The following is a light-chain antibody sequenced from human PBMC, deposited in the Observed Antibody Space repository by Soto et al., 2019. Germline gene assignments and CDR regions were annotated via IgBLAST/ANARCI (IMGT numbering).Light chain of an antibody. V-gene: IGKV3-20*01. J-gene: IGKJ2*01. Sequence: EIVLTQSPGTLSLSPGERATLSCRASPSVSSSYLAWYQQKPGQAPRLLIYGASSRATGIPDRFSGSGSGTDFPLTISRLGPEDFAVYYCQQYGSSPYTVGQGTKLEIK. CDR2: GAS. CDR3: QQYGSSPYT. CDR1: PSVSSSY.